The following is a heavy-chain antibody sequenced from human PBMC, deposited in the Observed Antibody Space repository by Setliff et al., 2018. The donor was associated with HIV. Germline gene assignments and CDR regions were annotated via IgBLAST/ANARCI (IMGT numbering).Heavy chain of an antibody. CDR3: AKLSRLTSLRNAFDI. CDR1: SGSISSGGYF. J-gene: IGHJ3*02. Sequence: SETLSLTCTVSSGSISSGGYFWGWIRQHPGKGLEWIGYIYYTGSTYYNPSLKSRVTISIDTSKNQFSLNLSSVTAADSVVYYCAKLSRLTSLRNAFDIWGQGAVVTVSS. D-gene: IGHD3-10*01. V-gene: IGHV4-31*03. CDR2: IYYTGST.